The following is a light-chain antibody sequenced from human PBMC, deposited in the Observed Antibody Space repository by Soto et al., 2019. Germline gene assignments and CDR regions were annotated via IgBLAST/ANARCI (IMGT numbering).Light chain of an antibody. CDR2: DAS. CDR3: QQRSNWTFT. Sequence: EILLAQSPATLSLSPGERATLSWRASQSVSSYLAWYQQKPGQAPRLLIYDASNRATGIPARLSGSGYGTDLTLTISSIENEDFEVYYCQQRSNWTFTFGHGTGLEIK. J-gene: IGKJ5*01. CDR1: QSVSSY. V-gene: IGKV3-11*01.